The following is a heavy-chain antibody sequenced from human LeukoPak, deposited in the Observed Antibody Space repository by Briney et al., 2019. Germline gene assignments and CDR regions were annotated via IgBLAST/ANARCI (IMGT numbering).Heavy chain of an antibody. CDR2: INPNSGGT. Sequence: ASVKVSGKASGHTFTGYYIHWVRQAPGQGLEWMGWINPNSGGTNYAQKFQGRVTMTRDTSISTAYMEPSKLISDDTAVYYCARGDFWSGSLDYWGQGTLVTVSS. D-gene: IGHD3-3*01. CDR1: GHTFTGYY. V-gene: IGHV1-2*02. CDR3: ARGDFWSGSLDY. J-gene: IGHJ4*02.